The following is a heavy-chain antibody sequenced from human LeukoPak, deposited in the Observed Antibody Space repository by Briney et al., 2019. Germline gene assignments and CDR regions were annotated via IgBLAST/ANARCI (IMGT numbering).Heavy chain of an antibody. J-gene: IGHJ6*03. CDR1: GGSISSSNW. V-gene: IGHV4-4*02. CDR2: IYHSGST. Sequence: SETLSLTCAVSGGSISSSNWWSWVRQPPGKGLEWIGEIYHSGSTNYNPSLKSRVTISVDTSKNQFSLKLSSVTAADTAVYYCARLVTIFGVVIRPRYYMDVWGKGTTVTVSS. CDR3: ARLVTIFGVVIRPRYYMDV. D-gene: IGHD3-3*01.